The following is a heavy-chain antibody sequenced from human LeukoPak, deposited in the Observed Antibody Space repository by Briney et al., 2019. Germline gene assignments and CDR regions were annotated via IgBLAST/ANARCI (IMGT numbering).Heavy chain of an antibody. J-gene: IGHJ3*02. Sequence: SQTLSLTCTVSGGSITSGDCYWSWIRQPPGKGLEWIGFIYYTGSTYYSPYLKSRATVSLDTSKNQFSLKLTSVTAADTAAYFCVRDRKQLLGEGDAFDIWGQGTMVTVSS. CDR1: GGSITSGDCY. V-gene: IGHV4-30-4*01. D-gene: IGHD6-19*01. CDR2: IYYTGST. CDR3: VRDRKQLLGEGDAFDI.